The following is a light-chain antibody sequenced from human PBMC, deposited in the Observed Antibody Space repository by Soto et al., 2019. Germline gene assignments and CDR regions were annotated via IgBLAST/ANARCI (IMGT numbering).Light chain of an antibody. CDR2: GAS. V-gene: IGKV3-15*01. J-gene: IGKJ1*01. CDR3: QQYNNWRGT. CDR1: QSVSSN. Sequence: EVVITQSPATLSVSPGERATLSCRASQSVSSNLAWYQQKPGQAPRLLIYGASTRATGIPARFSGSGSGTEFTLTISNLQSEDFAAYYCQQYNNWRGTFGQGTKVEIK.